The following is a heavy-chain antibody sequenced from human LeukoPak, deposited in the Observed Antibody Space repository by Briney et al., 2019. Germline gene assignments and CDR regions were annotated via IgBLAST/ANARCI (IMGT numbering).Heavy chain of an antibody. J-gene: IGHJ2*01. CDR2: ISGSGDTT. Sequence: GGSLRLSCAASGFTVSSNYTSWVRQASGKGLEWVSGISGSGDTTYYADSVKGRFTTSRDNSKNTLYLQMNSLRAEDTAVYYCAKRPATTVTTSRPNWYFDLWGRGTLVTVSS. CDR3: AKRPATTVTTSRPNWYFDL. V-gene: IGHV3-23*01. CDR1: GFTVSSNY. D-gene: IGHD4-17*01.